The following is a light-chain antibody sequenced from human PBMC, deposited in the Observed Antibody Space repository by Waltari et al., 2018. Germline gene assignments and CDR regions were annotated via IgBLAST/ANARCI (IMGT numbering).Light chain of an antibody. V-gene: IGKV3-11*01. CDR2: DAS. CDR1: LSLGVA. Sequence: EVALTQSPATLSLSPGERATLSCRASLSLGVAFAWYQQKPGQSPRLLIYDASKRAAGVPARIIGSASGTDFTLTISSLEPEDSAVYYCQQPQLFGQGTRLEIK. J-gene: IGKJ5*01. CDR3: QQPQL.